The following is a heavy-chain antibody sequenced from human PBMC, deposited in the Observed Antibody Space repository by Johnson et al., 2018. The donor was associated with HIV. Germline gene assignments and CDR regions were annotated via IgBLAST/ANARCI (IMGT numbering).Heavy chain of an antibody. CDR2: IKQDGSET. V-gene: IGHV3-7*05. CDR3: GFDI. J-gene: IGHJ3*02. CDR1: GFTFSDYW. Sequence: VQLVESGGGLVQPGGSLRLSCAGSGFTFSDYWMKWVRQAPGKGLEWVAKIKQDGSETYYVDSVKGRFTISRDNAKNLLFLQMNSLRAEDTAVDYCGFDIWGQGTIVTVSS.